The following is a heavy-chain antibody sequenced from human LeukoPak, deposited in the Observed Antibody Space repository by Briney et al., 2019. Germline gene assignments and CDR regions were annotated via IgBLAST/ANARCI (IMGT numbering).Heavy chain of an antibody. J-gene: IGHJ3*02. CDR2: LNTDGSSP. Sequence: GGSLRLSCAASGFPFVTYWMHWVRQAPGKGLVWVSHLNTDGSSPTYGDSAKGRFTVSRDNAKNSLHLHMRSLRAEDTALYYCARVQYDTSGFYNAFDIWGQGTMVIVSS. V-gene: IGHV3-74*01. CDR1: GFPFVTYW. CDR3: ARVQYDTSGFYNAFDI. D-gene: IGHD3-22*01.